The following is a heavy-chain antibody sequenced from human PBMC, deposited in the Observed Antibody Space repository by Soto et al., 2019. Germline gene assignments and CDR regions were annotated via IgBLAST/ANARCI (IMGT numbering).Heavy chain of an antibody. CDR3: ARARKTAYITGGFDS. D-gene: IGHD3-3*01. CDR2: FSYRGST. CDR1: GGSISDYY. Sequence: QVQLQESGPGLVKPSETLSLTCTVSGGSISDYYWSWIRQSPEQGLEYIAYFSYRGSTNFNPALNSRVTISIDTSTNQFSLKVTSLTAADTAVYYCARARKTAYITGGFDSWGHATLVNVSS. V-gene: IGHV4-59*01. J-gene: IGHJ4*01.